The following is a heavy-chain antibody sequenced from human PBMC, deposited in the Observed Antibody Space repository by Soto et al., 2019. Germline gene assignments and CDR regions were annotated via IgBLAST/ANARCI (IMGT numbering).Heavy chain of an antibody. CDR1: VYTFTGYY. D-gene: IGHD4-4*01. CDR2: IIPIFGTA. CDR3: ARGDSNYVGDHYTGMDV. Sequence: SVKGSCKAYVYTFTGYYMHWVRQASGQGLEWMGGIIPIFGTANYAQKFQGRVTITADESTSTAYMELSSLRSEDTAVYYYARGDSNYVGDHYTGMDVWVQGPPVPVS. V-gene: IGHV1-69*13. J-gene: IGHJ6*02.